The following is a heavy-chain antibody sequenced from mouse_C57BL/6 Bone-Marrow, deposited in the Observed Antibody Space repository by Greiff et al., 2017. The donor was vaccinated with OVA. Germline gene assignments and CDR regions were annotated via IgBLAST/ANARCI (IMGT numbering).Heavy chain of an antibody. J-gene: IGHJ3*01. CDR1: GFTIKDDY. Sequence: VQLQQSGAELVRPGASVKLSCTASGFTIKDDYMHWVKQRPEQGLEWIGWIDPENGDTEYASKFQGKATITADTSSNTAYLQLSSLTAEDTAVYYGSTFSGLADWGQGTLVTVSA. CDR3: STFSGLAD. CDR2: IDPENGDT. V-gene: IGHV14-4*01.